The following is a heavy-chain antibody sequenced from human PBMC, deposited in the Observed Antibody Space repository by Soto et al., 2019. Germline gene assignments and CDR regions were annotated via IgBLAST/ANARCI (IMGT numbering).Heavy chain of an antibody. J-gene: IGHJ4*01. Sequence: GGSLRLSCAASGFTFSNSARSWVRQGPGKGLEWVSAIGTVTYYGDSVKGRFTISRDNSKNTLYLQMTSLRAADTAAYYCPRDCCNGGRPLFDHWGHGTLVTVSS. CDR2: IGTVT. CDR3: PRDCCNGGRPLFDH. V-gene: IGHV3-23*05. CDR1: GFTFSNSA. D-gene: IGHD2-15*01.